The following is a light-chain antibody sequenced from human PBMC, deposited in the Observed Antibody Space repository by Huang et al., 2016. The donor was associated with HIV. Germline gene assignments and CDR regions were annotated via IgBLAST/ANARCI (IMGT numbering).Light chain of an antibody. J-gene: IGKJ3*01. Sequence: EVVLTQSPATLSLSPGERATLSCRASQSISNYLAWYQQRAGQTPRLLIYDTSNRATSVPARFSGTGSGTDFTLTINGLEPEDFAVYYCQDRSNWPRVTFGPGTKLDVK. CDR1: QSISNY. CDR2: DTS. CDR3: QDRSNWPRVT. V-gene: IGKV3-11*01.